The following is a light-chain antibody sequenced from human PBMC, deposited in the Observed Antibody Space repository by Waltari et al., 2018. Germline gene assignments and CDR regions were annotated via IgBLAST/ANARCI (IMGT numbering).Light chain of an antibody. CDR2: RND. J-gene: IGLJ3*02. CDR1: SSNLGNNV. Sequence: QSVLTQPPSASGTPGQRVTISCSGTSSNLGNNVVNWYQQVPGTAPKLLIYRNDLRPSGVPYRFSAAKSGTSASLAISGLQSEDEAEDYCASWDDSLNGHWVFGGGTKVTVL. V-gene: IGLV1-44*01. CDR3: ASWDDSLNGHWV.